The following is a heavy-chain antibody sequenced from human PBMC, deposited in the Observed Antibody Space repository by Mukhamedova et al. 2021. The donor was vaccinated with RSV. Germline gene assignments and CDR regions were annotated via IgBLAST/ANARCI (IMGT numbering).Heavy chain of an antibody. D-gene: IGHD6-13*01. Sequence: ISRDNSKNTLYLQMNSLRAEDTAVYYCAKHLARSSSWYLVYWGQGTLVTVSS. CDR3: AKHLARSSSWYLVY. V-gene: IGHV3-23*01. J-gene: IGHJ4*02.